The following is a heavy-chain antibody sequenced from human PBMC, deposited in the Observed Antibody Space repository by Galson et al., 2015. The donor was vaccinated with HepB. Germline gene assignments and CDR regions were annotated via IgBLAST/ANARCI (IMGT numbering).Heavy chain of an antibody. CDR1: GYTFTGYY. D-gene: IGHD3-10*01. CDR3: ARPLWFGELYAFDI. Sequence: SVKVSCKASGYTFTGYYMHWVRQAPGQGLEWMGWINPNSGGTNYAQKFQGRVTMTRDTSISTAYMELSRLRSDDTAVFYCARPLWFGELYAFDIWGQGTMVTVPS. V-gene: IGHV1-2*02. J-gene: IGHJ3*02. CDR2: INPNSGGT.